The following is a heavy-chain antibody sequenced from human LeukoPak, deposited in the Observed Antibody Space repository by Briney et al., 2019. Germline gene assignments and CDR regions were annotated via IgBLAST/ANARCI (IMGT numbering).Heavy chain of an antibody. Sequence: SSETLSLTCAVYGGSFSGYYWSWIRQPPGKGLEWIGEINHSGSTNYNPSLKSRVTISVDTSKNQFSLKLSSVTAADMAVYYCASPNYRFPYYGMDVWGQGTTVTVSS. D-gene: IGHD4-11*01. CDR2: INHSGST. CDR1: GGSFSGYY. CDR3: ASPNYRFPYYGMDV. J-gene: IGHJ6*02. V-gene: IGHV4-34*01.